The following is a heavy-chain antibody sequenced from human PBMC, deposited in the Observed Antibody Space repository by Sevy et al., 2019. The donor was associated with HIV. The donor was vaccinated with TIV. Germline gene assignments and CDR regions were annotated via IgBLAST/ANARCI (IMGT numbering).Heavy chain of an antibody. Sequence: GGSLRLSCVASGFTFSSYEMNWVRQAPGKGLEWVSYISNSGTSMYYSDSVKGRFTISRDNARNALYLQMNSLRAEDTAVYYRARDLPPSATTVAHFDCWGQGTLVTVSS. CDR1: GFTFSSYE. CDR2: ISNSGTSM. V-gene: IGHV3-48*03. CDR3: ARDLPPSATTVAHFDC. D-gene: IGHD4-17*01. J-gene: IGHJ4*02.